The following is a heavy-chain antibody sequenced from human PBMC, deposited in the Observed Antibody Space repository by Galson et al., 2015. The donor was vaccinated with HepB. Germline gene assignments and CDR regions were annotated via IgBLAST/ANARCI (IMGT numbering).Heavy chain of an antibody. CDR3: ARDLWIVATIFDY. V-gene: IGHV7-4-1*02. J-gene: IGHJ4*02. CDR2: INTNTGNP. D-gene: IGHD5-12*01. Sequence: VKVSCKAPGYTFTSYAMNWVRQAPGQGLEWMGWINTNTGNPTYAQGFTGRFVFSLDTSVSTAYLQVSSLKAEDTAVYYCARDLWIVATIFDYWGQGTLVTVSS. CDR1: GYTFTSYA.